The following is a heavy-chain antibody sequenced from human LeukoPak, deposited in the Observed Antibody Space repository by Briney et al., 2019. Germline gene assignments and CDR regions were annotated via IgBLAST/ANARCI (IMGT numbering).Heavy chain of an antibody. CDR3: ARDYIEYSSSSGHYFDY. V-gene: IGHV1-2*04. D-gene: IGHD6-6*01. Sequence: GGSVKVSCKASGYTFTGYYMHWVRQAPGQGLEWMGWINPNSGGTNYAQKFQGWVTMTRDTSISTAYMELSRLRSDDTAVYYCARDYIEYSSSSGHYFDYWGQGTLVTVSS. J-gene: IGHJ4*02. CDR2: INPNSGGT. CDR1: GYTFTGYY.